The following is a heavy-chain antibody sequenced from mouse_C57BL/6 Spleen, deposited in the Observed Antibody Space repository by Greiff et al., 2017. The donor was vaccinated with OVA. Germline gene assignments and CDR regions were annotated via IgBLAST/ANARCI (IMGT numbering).Heavy chain of an antibody. CDR1: GYAFSSYW. CDR2: IYPGDGDT. D-gene: IGHD2-5*01. Sequence: VQLQQSGAELVKPGASVKISCKASGYAFSSYWMNWVKQRPGKGLEWIGQIYPGDGDTNYNGKFKGKATLTADKSSSTAYMQLSSLTSEDSAVYFYARYYSRGNYFDYWGQGTTLTVSS. CDR3: ARYYSRGNYFDY. J-gene: IGHJ2*01. V-gene: IGHV1-80*01.